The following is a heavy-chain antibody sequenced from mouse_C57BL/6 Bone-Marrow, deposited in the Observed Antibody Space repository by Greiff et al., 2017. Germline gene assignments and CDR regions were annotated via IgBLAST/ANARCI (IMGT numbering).Heavy chain of an antibody. Sequence: QVQLKESGAELARPGASVKLSCKASGYTFTSYGLSWVKPRTGQGLEWIGEIYPRSGNTYYHEKFTGKATLTADKSSSTAYMERRSLTSEDSAVYFCARAPLYYYVRYWGQGTTLTVSS. J-gene: IGHJ2*01. CDR2: IYPRSGNT. D-gene: IGHD1-1*01. V-gene: IGHV1-81*01. CDR3: ARAPLYYYVRY. CDR1: GYTFTSYG.